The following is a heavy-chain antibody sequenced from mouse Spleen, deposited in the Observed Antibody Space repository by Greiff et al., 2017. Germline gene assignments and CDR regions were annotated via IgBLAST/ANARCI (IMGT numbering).Heavy chain of an antibody. CDR2: ISNGGGST. CDR3: ARQGNYYWYFDV. Sequence: EVQLVESGGGLVQPGGSLKLSCATSGFTFSDYYMYWVRQTPEKRLEWVAYISNGGGSTYYPDTVKGRFTISRDNAKNTLYLQMSRLKSEDTAMYYCARQGNYYWYFDVWGAGTTVTVSS. J-gene: IGHJ1*01. CDR1: GFTFSDYY. V-gene: IGHV5-12*02. D-gene: IGHD2-1*01.